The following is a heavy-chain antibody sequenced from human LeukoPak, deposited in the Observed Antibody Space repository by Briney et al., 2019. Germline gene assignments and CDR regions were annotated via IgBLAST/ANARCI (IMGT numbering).Heavy chain of an antibody. V-gene: IGHV3-7*01. CDR2: IKQDGSEK. CDR1: GFTFSHYA. Sequence: GGSLRLSCAASGFTFSHYALHWVRQAPGKGLEWVANIKQDGSEKYYVDSVKGRFTISRDNAKNSLYLQMNSLRAEDTAVYYCARVNRDIVVVPAASSQFYYYYYMDVWGKGTTVTISS. CDR3: ARVNRDIVVVPAASSQFYYYYYMDV. J-gene: IGHJ6*03. D-gene: IGHD2-2*01.